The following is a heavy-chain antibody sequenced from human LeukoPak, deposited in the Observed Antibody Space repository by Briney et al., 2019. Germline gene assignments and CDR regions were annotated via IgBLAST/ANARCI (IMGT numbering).Heavy chain of an antibody. D-gene: IGHD3-22*01. CDR1: GDSISSTSYY. CDR3: AADSSGYYYGPY. Sequence: PSETLSLTCAVSGDSISSTSYYWGWIRQPPGKGLEWIGSIYDSGNTYYSPSLKSRVTISVDTSKNQFSLKLSSVTAADTAVYYCAADSSGYYYGPYWGQGTLVTVSS. J-gene: IGHJ4*02. CDR2: IYDSGNT. V-gene: IGHV4-39*01.